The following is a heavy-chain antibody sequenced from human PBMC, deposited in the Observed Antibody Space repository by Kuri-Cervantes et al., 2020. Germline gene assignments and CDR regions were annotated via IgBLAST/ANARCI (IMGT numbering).Heavy chain of an antibody. CDR1: GFTFSSYW. CDR3: AKDPLRYYYYGMDV. V-gene: IGHV3-74*01. Sequence: GGSLRLSCAASGFTFSSYWMHRVRQAPGKGLVWVSRINSDGSSTSYADSVKGRFTISRDNAKNTLYLQMNSLRAEDTAVYYCAKDPLRYYYYGMDVWGQGTTVTVSS. D-gene: IGHD3-10*01. CDR2: INSDGSST. J-gene: IGHJ6*02.